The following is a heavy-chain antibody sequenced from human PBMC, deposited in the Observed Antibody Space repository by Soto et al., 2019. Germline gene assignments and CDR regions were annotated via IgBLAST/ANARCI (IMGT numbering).Heavy chain of an antibody. V-gene: IGHV3-66*01. CDR1: GLTVSSNY. D-gene: IGHD6-13*01. CDR3: ARDRIVADGSNYYYTGIDV. J-gene: IGHJ6*02. Sequence: EVQLVESGGGLVQPGGSLRVSCAASGLTVSSNYMSWVRQAPGKGLEWVSVIYRSGTTYYADSVKGRFTISRDNSKNTLYLQMNSLRAEDTAVYYCARDRIVADGSNYYYTGIDVWGQGTTVTVSS. CDR2: IYRSGTT.